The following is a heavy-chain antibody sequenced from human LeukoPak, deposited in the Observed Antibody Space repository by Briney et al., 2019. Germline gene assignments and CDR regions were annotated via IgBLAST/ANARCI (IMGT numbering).Heavy chain of an antibody. D-gene: IGHD6-19*01. CDR1: GFTFSSYA. Sequence: GGSLRLSCAASGFTFSSYAMSWVRQAPGKGLEWVSAISGSGGSTYYADSVKGRFTISRDNSKNTLYLQMNSLRAEDTAVYYCAKSTPWAVAGTIHDAFDIWGQGTMVTVSS. J-gene: IGHJ3*02. CDR2: ISGSGGST. CDR3: AKSTPWAVAGTIHDAFDI. V-gene: IGHV3-23*01.